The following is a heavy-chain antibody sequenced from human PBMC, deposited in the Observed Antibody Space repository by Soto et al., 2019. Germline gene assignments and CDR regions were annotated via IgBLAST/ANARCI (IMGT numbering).Heavy chain of an antibody. J-gene: IGHJ4*02. V-gene: IGHV4-34*01. CDR3: AIEDSSGYYRSYDY. D-gene: IGHD3-22*01. Sequence: PSETLSLTCAVYGGSFSGYYWSWIRQPPGKGLEWIGEINHSGSTNYNPSLKSRVTISVDTSKNQFSLKLSSVTAADTAVYYCAIEDSSGYYRSYDYWGQGTLVTVSS. CDR1: GGSFSGYY. CDR2: INHSGST.